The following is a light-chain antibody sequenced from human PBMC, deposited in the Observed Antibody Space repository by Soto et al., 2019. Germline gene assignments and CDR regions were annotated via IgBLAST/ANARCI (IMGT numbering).Light chain of an antibody. CDR3: QQSYSTLLT. Sequence: DIQMTQSPSSLSASVGDRVTITCRASQSISSYLNWYQQKPGKAPKLLIYAASSLQSGVPSRFSGSGSGTDFTLTISSLQPEHFATYYCQQSYSTLLTFGGGTKVDIK. V-gene: IGKV1-39*01. CDR1: QSISSY. CDR2: AAS. J-gene: IGKJ4*01.